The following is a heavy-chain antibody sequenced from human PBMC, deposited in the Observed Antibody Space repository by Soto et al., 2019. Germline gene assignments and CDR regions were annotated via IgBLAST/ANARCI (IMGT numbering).Heavy chain of an antibody. Sequence: QVQLQQWGAGLLKPSETLSLTCAVYGGSFSGYYWSWIRQPPGKGLEWIGEINHSGSTNYNPSLKRRVTISVDTSKKQFSLKLSSVTAADTAVYYCARGSGTTVTTRFDYLGQGTLVTVFS. CDR1: GGSFSGYY. D-gene: IGHD4-17*01. V-gene: IGHV4-34*01. CDR2: INHSGST. J-gene: IGHJ4*02. CDR3: ARGSGTTVTTRFDY.